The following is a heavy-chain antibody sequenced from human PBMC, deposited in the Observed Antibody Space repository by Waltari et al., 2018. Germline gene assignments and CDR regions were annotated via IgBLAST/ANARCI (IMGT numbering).Heavy chain of an antibody. J-gene: IGHJ4*02. CDR3: ARDDHLLLTFDY. Sequence: QVQLVESGGGVVQPGRSLRLSCAASGFTFSSYAMHWVRQAPGKGLEWVAVISYDGSNKYSADSVKGRFTISRDNSKNTLYLQMNSLRAEDTAVYYCARDDHLLLTFDYWGQGTLVTVSS. D-gene: IGHD3-10*01. CDR2: ISYDGSNK. V-gene: IGHV3-30*04. CDR1: GFTFSSYA.